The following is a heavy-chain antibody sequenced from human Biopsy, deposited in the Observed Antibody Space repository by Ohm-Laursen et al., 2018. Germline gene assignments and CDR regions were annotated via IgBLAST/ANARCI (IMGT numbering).Heavy chain of an antibody. D-gene: IGHD6-13*01. V-gene: IGHV3-30*18. Sequence: PLRLSCAASGFTFSSYGMQWVRQAPGKGLEWVAVISHDGSVKHYADSVKGRFTISRDNAKNTLFLQMNSLRAEDTAVYYCAKEETAYSSTSLDYWGQGALVTVSS. CDR3: AKEETAYSSTSLDY. CDR2: ISHDGSVK. CDR1: GFTFSSYG. J-gene: IGHJ4*02.